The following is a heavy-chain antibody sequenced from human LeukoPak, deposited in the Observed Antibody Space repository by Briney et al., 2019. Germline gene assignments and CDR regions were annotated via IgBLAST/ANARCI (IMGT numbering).Heavy chain of an antibody. D-gene: IGHD6-13*01. V-gene: IGHV4-39*01. Sequence: PSETLSLTCTVSGGSISSSSYYWGWIRQPPGKGLEWIGSIYYSGRTYYNPSLKSRVTISADTSKNQFSLKLSSVTAADTAVYYCARLQAAAAGTDWFDPWGQGTLVTVSS. CDR1: GGSISSSSYY. CDR2: IYYSGRT. J-gene: IGHJ5*02. CDR3: ARLQAAAAGTDWFDP.